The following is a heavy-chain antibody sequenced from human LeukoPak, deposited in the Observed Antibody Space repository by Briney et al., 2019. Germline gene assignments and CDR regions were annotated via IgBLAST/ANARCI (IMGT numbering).Heavy chain of an antibody. CDR3: ARAAEHRAYAFDI. CDR1: GFSFSNFW. Sequence: GGSLRLSCGASGFSFSNFWMTWVRQAPGKGLEWVANIKLDGSEKYYVDSVKGRFTISRDNAKNSLYLQMNSLRAEDTAVYYCARAAEHRAYAFDIWGQGTMVTVPS. J-gene: IGHJ3*02. CDR2: IKLDGSEK. D-gene: IGHD1/OR15-1a*01. V-gene: IGHV3-7*01.